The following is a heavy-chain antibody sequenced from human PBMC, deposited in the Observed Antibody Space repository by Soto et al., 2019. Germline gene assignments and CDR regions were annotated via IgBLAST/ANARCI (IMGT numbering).Heavy chain of an antibody. J-gene: IGHJ4*02. CDR1: GYTFTSYG. CDR3: ASYDILTGYTPLHY. Sequence: QVQLVQSGAEVKKPGASVKVSCKASGYTFTSYGISWVRQAPGQGLEWMGWISAYNGNTNYAEKLQGRVTMTTDTSTSTAYMELRSLRSVDTAVYYCASYDILTGYTPLHYWGQGTLVTVSS. D-gene: IGHD3-9*01. CDR2: ISAYNGNT. V-gene: IGHV1-18*01.